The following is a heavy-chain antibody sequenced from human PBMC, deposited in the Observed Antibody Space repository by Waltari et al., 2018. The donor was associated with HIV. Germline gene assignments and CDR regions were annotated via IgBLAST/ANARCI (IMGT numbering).Heavy chain of an antibody. CDR1: NDDGPSFSDYWWSFRDYY. D-gene: IGHD3-16*01. CDR3: ARAVGYDYVWGSYADF. V-gene: IGHV4-34*01. J-gene: IGHJ4*02. Sequence: QVQLHQWGAGLLKPSETLSLTCAVYNDDGPSFSDYWWSFRDYYWTWMRQSPVKGLEWVGEGDHTGSTNYNGAFGGRVSVSVDTSKKQFSLRLSSVSDADTAVYFCARAVGYDYVWGSYADFWAQGTQVTVSS. CDR2: GDHTGST.